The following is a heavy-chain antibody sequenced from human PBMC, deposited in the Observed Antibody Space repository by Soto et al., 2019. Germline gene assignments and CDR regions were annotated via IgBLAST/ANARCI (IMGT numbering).Heavy chain of an antibody. CDR1: GGSISSSSYY. Sequence: SETLSLTCTVSGGSISSSSYYWGWIRHPPGKGLEWIGSIYYSGSTYYNPSLKSRVTISVDTSKNQFSLKPSSVTAADTAVYYCARHHLNSRLLPYNWFDPWGQGTLVTVSS. CDR3: ARHHLNSRLLPYNWFDP. D-gene: IGHD3-22*01. J-gene: IGHJ5*02. V-gene: IGHV4-39*01. CDR2: IYYSGST.